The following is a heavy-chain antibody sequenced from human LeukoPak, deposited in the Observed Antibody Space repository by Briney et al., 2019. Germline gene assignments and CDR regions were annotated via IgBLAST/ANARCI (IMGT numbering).Heavy chain of an antibody. D-gene: IGHD3-3*01. J-gene: IGHJ6*02. V-gene: IGHV3-21*01. CDR3: ARDGLRGGRFLEWHYYGMDV. CDR1: GFTFSSYS. Sequence: PGGSLRLSCAASGFTFSSYSMNWVRQAPGKGLEWVSSISSSRSYIYYADSVKGRFTISRDNAKNSLYLQMNSLRAEDTAVYYCARDGLRGGRFLEWHYYGMDVWGQGTTVTVSS. CDR2: ISSSRSYI.